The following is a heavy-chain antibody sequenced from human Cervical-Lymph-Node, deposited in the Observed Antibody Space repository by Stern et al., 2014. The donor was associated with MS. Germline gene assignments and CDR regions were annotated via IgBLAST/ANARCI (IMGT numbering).Heavy chain of an antibody. V-gene: IGHV3-53*01. CDR2: ITNVGST. CDR1: GFTVSRDY. Sequence: EVPLVESGGGVIQPGGSLSLSCTASGFTVSRDYMTWVRQAPGKGLEWVSLITNVGSTFYTDSVKGRFTISRDDSKNTVYLHMTSLRAEDTAMYYCARDTSSPERSDWWGQGTLVTVSS. CDR3: ARDTSSPERSDW. D-gene: IGHD1-1*01. J-gene: IGHJ4*02.